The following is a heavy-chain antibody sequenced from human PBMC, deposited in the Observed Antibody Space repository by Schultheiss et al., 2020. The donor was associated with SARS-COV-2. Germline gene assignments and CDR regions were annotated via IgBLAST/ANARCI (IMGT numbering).Heavy chain of an antibody. CDR3: ARGPHSSGWYAYQGDY. J-gene: IGHJ4*02. CDR2: INPNSGNT. D-gene: IGHD6-19*01. Sequence: ASVKVSCKASGYTFTGYYMHWVRQAPGQGLEWMGWINPNSGNTGYAQKFQGRVTMTRNTSISTAYMELSSLRSEDTAVYYCARGPHSSGWYAYQGDYWGQGTLVTVSS. CDR1: GYTFTGYY. V-gene: IGHV1-8*02.